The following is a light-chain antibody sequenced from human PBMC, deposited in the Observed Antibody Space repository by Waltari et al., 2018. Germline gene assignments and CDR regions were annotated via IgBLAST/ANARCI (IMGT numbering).Light chain of an antibody. CDR2: KAS. CDR3: QQYNDLSSLT. Sequence: DTQLTQSPSTLSASVGDRVTITCRASQIISTWLAWYQQKPGKAPKLLIYKASSLESGVPSRFSGSGSGTEFTLTISSLQPDDFATYYCQQYNDLSSLTFGGGTKVEIE. V-gene: IGKV1-5*03. J-gene: IGKJ4*01. CDR1: QIISTW.